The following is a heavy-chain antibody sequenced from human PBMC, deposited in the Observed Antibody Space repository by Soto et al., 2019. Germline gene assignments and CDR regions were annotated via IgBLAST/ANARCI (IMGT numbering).Heavy chain of an antibody. CDR1: GFTFKNFG. CDR2: ISYDGNKK. D-gene: IGHD3-10*01. CDR3: TKGVLWVGEPAYHSFGMDV. Sequence: GGSLRLSCAASGFTFKNFGMHWVRQAPGKGLEWVALISYDGNKKYYADSVKGRFTISRDSFKNTLYLQMNSLRAEDTAVYYCTKGVLWVGEPAYHSFGMDVWGQGTTVTVSS. J-gene: IGHJ6*02. V-gene: IGHV3-30*18.